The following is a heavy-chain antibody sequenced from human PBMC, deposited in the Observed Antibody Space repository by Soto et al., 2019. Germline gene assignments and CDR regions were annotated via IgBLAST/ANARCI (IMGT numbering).Heavy chain of an antibody. CDR2: IYYSGST. J-gene: IGHJ6*03. Sequence: SETLSLTCTVSGGSISSYYWSWTRQPPGKGLEWIGYIYYSGSTNYNPSLKSRVTISVDTSKNQFSLKLSSVTAADTAVYYCARSPVTTPVTYYYYYYMDVWGKGTTVTVSS. CDR3: ARSPVTTPVTYYYYYYMDV. V-gene: IGHV4-59*08. CDR1: GGSISSYY. D-gene: IGHD4-17*01.